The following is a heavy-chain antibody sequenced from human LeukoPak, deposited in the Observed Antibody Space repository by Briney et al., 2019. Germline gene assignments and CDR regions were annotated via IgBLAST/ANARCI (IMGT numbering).Heavy chain of an antibody. Sequence: GGSLRLSCTASGFTFGNYALSWFRQAPGKGLEWVAFIRSTTSRGTTESAASVKGRFAISRDDSKSIAYLQMSSLKTEDTAVYYCARANSFDSSGYYFDYWGQGTLVTVSS. V-gene: IGHV3-49*03. CDR1: GFTFGNYA. CDR3: ARANSFDSSGYYFDY. CDR2: IRSTTSRGTT. D-gene: IGHD3-22*01. J-gene: IGHJ4*02.